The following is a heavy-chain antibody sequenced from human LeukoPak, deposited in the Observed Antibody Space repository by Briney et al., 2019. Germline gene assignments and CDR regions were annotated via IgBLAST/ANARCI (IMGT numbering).Heavy chain of an antibody. CDR1: GFTFSSYE. CDR2: ISSSGSTK. D-gene: IGHD3-22*01. J-gene: IGHJ4*02. CDR3: ARDGGYYDSSGYSFDY. Sequence: GGSLRLSFAASGFTFSSYEMNWVRQAPGKGLEWVSYISSSGSTKYYADSVKGRFTISRDNAKNSLYLQMNSLRAEDTAVYYCARDGGYYDSSGYSFDYWGQGTLVTVSS. V-gene: IGHV3-48*03.